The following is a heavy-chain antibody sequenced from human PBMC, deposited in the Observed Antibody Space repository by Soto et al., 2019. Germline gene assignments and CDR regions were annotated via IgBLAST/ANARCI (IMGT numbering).Heavy chain of an antibody. CDR2: ISGSGGTT. CDR1: GFTFSSYA. CDR3: AVRGANSWSRIDY. D-gene: IGHD6-13*01. V-gene: IGHV3-23*01. J-gene: IGHJ4*02. Sequence: EVQLLESGGGLVQPGGSLRLSCAASGFTFSSYAMTWVRQAPGKGLEWVSAISGSGGTTYYAESVKGRFSISRDNFKNTLSLKMNSLRAEDTAVYYCAVRGANSWSRIDYWGQGTLVTVSS.